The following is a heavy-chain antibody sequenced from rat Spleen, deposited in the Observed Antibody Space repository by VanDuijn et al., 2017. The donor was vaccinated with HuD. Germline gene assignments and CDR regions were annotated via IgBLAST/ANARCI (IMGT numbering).Heavy chain of an antibody. J-gene: IGHJ3*01. Sequence: QVQLKESGPGLVQPSETLSLTCTVSGFSLTSYSVSWVRQVSGKGPEWMGRMWYDGDTAFNSVLKSRLSISRDTSKNQVFLKMNSLQTDDTAIYFCTRLQQHWFAYWGQGTLVTVSS. CDR3: TRLQQHWFAY. CDR1: GFSLTSYS. CDR2: MWYDGDT. D-gene: IGHD1-2*01. V-gene: IGHV2-63*01.